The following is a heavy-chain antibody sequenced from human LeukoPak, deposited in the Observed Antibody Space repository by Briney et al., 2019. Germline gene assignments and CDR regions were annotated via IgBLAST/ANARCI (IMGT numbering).Heavy chain of an antibody. Sequence: ASVKVSCKASGYTFTSYDINWVRQATGQGLEWMGWMNPNSGNTGYAQKFQGRVTMTRNTSISTAYMELSSLRSEDTAVYYCARGSWPKLRNGIDVWGQGTTVTVSS. CDR3: ARGSWPKLRNGIDV. J-gene: IGHJ6*02. D-gene: IGHD1-7*01. CDR2: MNPNSGNT. V-gene: IGHV1-8*01. CDR1: GYTFTSYD.